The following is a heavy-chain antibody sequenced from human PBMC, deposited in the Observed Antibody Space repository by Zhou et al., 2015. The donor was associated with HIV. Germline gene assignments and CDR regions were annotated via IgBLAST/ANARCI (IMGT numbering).Heavy chain of an antibody. CDR3: ARRGVGYCSSTSCGFLGY. D-gene: IGHD2-2*01. Sequence: QVQLVQSGAEVKKPGSSVKVSCKASGGTFSSYAISWVRQAPGQGLEWMGGIIPIFGTANYAQKFQGRVTITADESTSTAYMELSSLRSEDTAVYYCARRGVGYCSSTSCGFLGYWGQGTLVTVSS. CDR2: IIPIFGTA. J-gene: IGHJ4*02. CDR1: GGTFSSYA. V-gene: IGHV1-69*12.